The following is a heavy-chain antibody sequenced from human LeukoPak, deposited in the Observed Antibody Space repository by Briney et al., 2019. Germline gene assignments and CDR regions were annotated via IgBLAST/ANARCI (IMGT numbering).Heavy chain of an antibody. Sequence: SVKVSCKASGGTFSSYPISWVRQAPGQGLEWMGGFIPISGTSNYAQKFQGRVTITTDESTSTAYMELSSLRSEDTAVYYCARGLVVRGVTYYFDYWGQGTLVTVPS. V-gene: IGHV1-69*05. CDR3: ARGLVVRGVTYYFDY. J-gene: IGHJ4*02. D-gene: IGHD3-10*01. CDR1: GGTFSSYP. CDR2: FIPISGTS.